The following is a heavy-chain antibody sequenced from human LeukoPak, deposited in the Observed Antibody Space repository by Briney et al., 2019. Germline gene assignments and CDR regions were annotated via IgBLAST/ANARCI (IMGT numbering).Heavy chain of an antibody. CDR3: ARDDILTGGFDY. Sequence: GASVKVSCKASGYTFTSSYMHWVRQAPGQGLEWMGIINPSGGSTSYAQKFQGRVTMTRDTSTSTVYMELSSLRSEDTAVYYCARDDILTGGFDYWGQGPLVTVSS. D-gene: IGHD3-9*01. V-gene: IGHV1-46*01. J-gene: IGHJ4*02. CDR1: GYTFTSSY. CDR2: INPSGGST.